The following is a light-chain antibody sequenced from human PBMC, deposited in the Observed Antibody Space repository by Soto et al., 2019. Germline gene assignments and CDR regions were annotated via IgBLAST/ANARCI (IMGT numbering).Light chain of an antibody. Sequence: EIQLTQSPPSFSWSVRDRFTTTCGATQDGGKWLAWYEQKQARAPTLLIHGASSLQSAVPPRYSGSGYGTDFTLTISSMQAEDCATDYCQQSYSTPITFGQGTRLDI. V-gene: IGKV1-12*01. CDR2: GAS. CDR1: QDGGKW. J-gene: IGKJ5*01. CDR3: QQSYSTPIT.